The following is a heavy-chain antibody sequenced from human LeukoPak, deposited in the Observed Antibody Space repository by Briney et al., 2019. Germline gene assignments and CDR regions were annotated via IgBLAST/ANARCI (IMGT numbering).Heavy chain of an antibody. CDR3: AKVGFSEMEWLLYSDH. J-gene: IGHJ4*02. CDR1: GLTFSSYA. Sequence: GGSLRLSYAASGLTFSSYAMSWVRQAPGKGLEWVSAISGSSGHTYYADSVRGRFTISRDNSKNTLYLQMNSLRAEDTAVYYCAKVGFSEMEWLLYSDHWGQGTLVTVSS. V-gene: IGHV3-23*01. D-gene: IGHD3-3*01. CDR2: ISGSSGHT.